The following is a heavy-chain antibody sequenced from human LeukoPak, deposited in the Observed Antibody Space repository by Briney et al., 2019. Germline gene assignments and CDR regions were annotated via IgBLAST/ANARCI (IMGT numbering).Heavy chain of an antibody. Sequence: SETLSLTCTVSGSSISSYYWSWIRQPPGKGLEWIGYIYHSGSTYYNPSLKSRVTISVDRSKNQFSQKLSSVTAADTAVYFCAKDLDSGSHSPWGQGTLVTVSS. CDR1: GSSISSYY. V-gene: IGHV4-59*01. CDR2: IYHSGST. J-gene: IGHJ4*02. CDR3: AKDLDSGSHSP. D-gene: IGHD1-26*01.